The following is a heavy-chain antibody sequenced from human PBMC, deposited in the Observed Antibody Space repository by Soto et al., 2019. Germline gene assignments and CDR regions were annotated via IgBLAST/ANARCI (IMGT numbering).Heavy chain of an antibody. CDR3: ASLGRDIVDTMVRDFDY. CDR2: IYYSGST. V-gene: IGHV4-31*03. D-gene: IGHD5-12*01. CDR1: GGSISSGGYY. J-gene: IGHJ4*02. Sequence: SETLSLTCTVSGGSISSGGYYWSWIRQHPGKGLEWIGYIYYSGSTYYNPSLKSRVTISVDTSKNQFSLKLSSVTAADTAVYYCASLGRDIVDTMVRDFDYWGQGTLVTVSS.